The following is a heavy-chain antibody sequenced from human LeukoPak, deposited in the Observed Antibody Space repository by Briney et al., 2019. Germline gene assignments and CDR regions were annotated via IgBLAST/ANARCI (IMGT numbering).Heavy chain of an antibody. Sequence: PGGSLRLSCAASGLTFSSYWMHWVRQAPGKGLVWVSRINSDGSSTSYADSVKGRFTISRDNAKNSLYLQLHSLRAEDTAVYYCARDPFSAGREAYSFLGIYNMDVWGQGTTVTVSS. CDR3: ARDPFSAGREAYSFLGIYNMDV. V-gene: IGHV3-74*01. CDR2: INSDGSST. D-gene: IGHD3-3*02. CDR1: GLTFSSYW. J-gene: IGHJ6*02.